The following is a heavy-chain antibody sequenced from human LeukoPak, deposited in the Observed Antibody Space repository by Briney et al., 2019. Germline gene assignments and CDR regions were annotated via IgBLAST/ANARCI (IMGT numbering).Heavy chain of an antibody. CDR3: ARDSGYNAFDI. CDR1: GFTVSSNY. CDR2: IYSGGST. D-gene: IGHD5-12*01. V-gene: IGHV3-53*01. J-gene: IGHJ3*02. Sequence: PGGSLRLSCAASGFTVSSNYMSLVRQAPGKGLEWVSVIYSGGSTYYADSVKGRFTISRDNSKNTLYLQMNSLRAEDTAVYYCARDSGYNAFDIWGQGTMVTVSS.